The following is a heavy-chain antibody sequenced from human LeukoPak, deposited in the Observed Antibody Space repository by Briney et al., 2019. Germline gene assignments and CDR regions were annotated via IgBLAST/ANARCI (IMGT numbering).Heavy chain of an antibody. Sequence: PSETLSLTCTVSGGSISSSSYYWGWIRQPPWKGLEWIGSIYYSGSTYYNPSLKSRVTISVDTSKNQFSLKLSSVTAADTAVYYCARHRSRDFDAFDICGQGTMVTVSS. CDR3: ARHRSRDFDAFDI. V-gene: IGHV4-39*01. D-gene: IGHD3-10*01. CDR1: GGSISSSSYY. CDR2: IYYSGST. J-gene: IGHJ3*02.